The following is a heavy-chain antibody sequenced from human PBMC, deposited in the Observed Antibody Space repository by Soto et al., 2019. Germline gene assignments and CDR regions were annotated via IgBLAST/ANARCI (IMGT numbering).Heavy chain of an antibody. D-gene: IGHD3-22*01. V-gene: IGHV4-30-4*08. CDR2: ITYRART. Sequence: QVQLQESGPGLLKTSQTLSLTCTVSGGSISSGDYYWSWIRQSPGKGLEWIGYITYRARTNYNPSLQGRGSRTDVTCKGLCPLGLRSVTDADTAVKIRASDNRQTDFYDSGGDFPPTYFDSWGKEALVTVSS. CDR1: GGSISSGDYY. J-gene: IGHJ4*02. CDR3: ASDNRQTDFYDSGGDFPPTYFDS.